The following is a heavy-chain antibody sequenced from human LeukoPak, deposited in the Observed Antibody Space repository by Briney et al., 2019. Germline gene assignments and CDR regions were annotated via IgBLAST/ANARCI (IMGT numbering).Heavy chain of an antibody. CDR2: ITVGGGVT. J-gene: IGHJ4*02. D-gene: IGHD6-6*01. CDR1: GFTFTDYY. V-gene: IGHV3-11*01. Sequence: GGSLRLSCAASGFTFTDYYMSRIPQAPGKGLECISYITVGGGVTYYADSVKGRFTVSRDSAKNSQALHMDSLRVEDTAVYYCARGIGSSSILDFWGQGTLVTVSS. CDR3: ARGIGSSSILDF.